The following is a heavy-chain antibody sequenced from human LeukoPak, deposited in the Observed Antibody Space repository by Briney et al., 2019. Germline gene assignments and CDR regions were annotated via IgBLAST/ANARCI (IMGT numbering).Heavy chain of an antibody. J-gene: IGHJ5*02. CDR1: GFTFSDYY. Sequence: GGSLRLSCAASGFTFSDYYMSWIRQAPGKELEWVSYISSSGSTIYYADSVKGRFTISRDNAKNSLYLQMNSLRAEDTAVYYCARDLVVSEPYNWFDPWGQGTLVTVSS. CDR2: ISSSGSTI. CDR3: ARDLVVSEPYNWFDP. D-gene: IGHD2-15*01. V-gene: IGHV3-11*01.